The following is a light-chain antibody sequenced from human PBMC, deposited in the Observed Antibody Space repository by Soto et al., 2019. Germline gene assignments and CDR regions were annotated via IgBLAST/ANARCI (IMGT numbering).Light chain of an antibody. Sequence: EIVLTQSPGTLSLSPGERATLYCRASQSVSSSYLAWYQQKPCQAPRLLIYGASSRATGIQNRFSGSGSGTDFTLNSSRLEPEVFAVYYCQHYGSLLLTCGGGTKVEIK. CDR3: QHYGSLLLT. CDR2: GAS. V-gene: IGKV3-20*01. CDR1: QSVSSSY. J-gene: IGKJ4*01.